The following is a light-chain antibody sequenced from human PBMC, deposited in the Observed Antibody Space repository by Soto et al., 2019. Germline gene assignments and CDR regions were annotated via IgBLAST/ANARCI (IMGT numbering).Light chain of an antibody. Sequence: EIVLTQSPGTLSLSPGERATLSCRASQSVSSSYLAWYQQKPGQAPRLLIYGASSRATGIPDRFSGSGSGTDFTLTISSLQPEDFATYYCQQSFTSPYTFGQGTNLEIK. J-gene: IGKJ2*01. V-gene: IGKV3-20*01. CDR2: GAS. CDR3: QQSFTSPYT. CDR1: QSVSSSY.